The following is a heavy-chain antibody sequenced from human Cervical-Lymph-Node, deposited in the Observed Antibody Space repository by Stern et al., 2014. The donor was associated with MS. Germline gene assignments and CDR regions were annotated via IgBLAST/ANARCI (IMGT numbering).Heavy chain of an antibody. V-gene: IGHV1-69*01. J-gene: IGHJ4*02. CDR1: GGTFSSYA. CDR2: IIPIFGTA. D-gene: IGHD2-15*01. Sequence: QVQLMQSGAEVKKPGSSVKVSCKASGGTFSSYAISWVRQAPGQGLAWMGGIIPIFGTANYAQKFQGRVPITADESTSTAYMELSSLRSEDTAVYYCARDLGRYCSGGSCYSDDYWGQGTLVTVSS. CDR3: ARDLGRYCSGGSCYSDDY.